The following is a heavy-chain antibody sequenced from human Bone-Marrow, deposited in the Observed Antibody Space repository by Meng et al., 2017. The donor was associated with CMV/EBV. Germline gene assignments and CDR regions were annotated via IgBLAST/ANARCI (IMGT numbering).Heavy chain of an antibody. J-gene: IGHJ6*02. Sequence: ASVKVSCKASGYTFTGYYMHWVRQAPGQGLEWMGWINPNSGGTNYAQKFQGRVTMTRDTSISTAYMELSRLRSDDTAVYYCARGPSRGHYYYYYGMDVWGQGTTVTFYS. D-gene: IGHD2-2*01. CDR1: GYTFTGYY. V-gene: IGHV1-2*02. CDR3: ARGPSRGHYYYYYGMDV. CDR2: INPNSGGT.